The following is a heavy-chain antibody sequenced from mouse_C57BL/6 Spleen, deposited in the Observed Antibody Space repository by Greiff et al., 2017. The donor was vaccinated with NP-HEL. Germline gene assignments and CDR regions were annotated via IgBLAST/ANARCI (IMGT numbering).Heavy chain of an antibody. CDR1: GFTFTDYY. CDR2: IRNKANGYTT. D-gene: IGHD2-2*01. Sequence: EVKLMESGGGLVQPGGSLSLSCAASGFTFTDYYMSWVRQPPGKALEWLGFIRNKANGYTTEYSASVKGRFTISRDNSQSILYLQMNALRAEDSATYYCARYYGYDGYYAMDYWGQGTSVTVSS. V-gene: IGHV7-3*01. CDR3: ARYYGYDGYYAMDY. J-gene: IGHJ4*01.